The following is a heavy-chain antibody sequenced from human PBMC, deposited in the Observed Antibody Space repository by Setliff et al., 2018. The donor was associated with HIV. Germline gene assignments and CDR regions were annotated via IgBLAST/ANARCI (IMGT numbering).Heavy chain of an antibody. CDR2: IYPGDSNT. CDR1: GYSFISYW. D-gene: IGHD2-2*01. V-gene: IGHV5-51*01. Sequence: GESLKISCKGSGYSFISYWIGWVRQMPGKGLEWMGIIYPGDSNTKYSPSFQGRVTLSVDKSISTAYLQWSSLKASDTAMYYCATPISITSGSAFDYWGQGTLVTVSS. J-gene: IGHJ4*02. CDR3: ATPISITSGSAFDY.